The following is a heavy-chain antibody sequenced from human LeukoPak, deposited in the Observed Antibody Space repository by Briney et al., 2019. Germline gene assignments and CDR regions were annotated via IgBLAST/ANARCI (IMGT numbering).Heavy chain of an antibody. Sequence: SETLSLTCTVSGGSISSYYWSWIRQPPGKGLEWIGYIYYSGSTNYNPSLKSRVTISVDTSKNQFSLKLSSVTAADTAVYYCARVAVGARRSAFDIWGQGTMVTVSS. CDR2: IYYSGST. CDR1: GGSISSYY. J-gene: IGHJ3*02. V-gene: IGHV4-59*01. D-gene: IGHD1-26*01. CDR3: ARVAVGARRSAFDI.